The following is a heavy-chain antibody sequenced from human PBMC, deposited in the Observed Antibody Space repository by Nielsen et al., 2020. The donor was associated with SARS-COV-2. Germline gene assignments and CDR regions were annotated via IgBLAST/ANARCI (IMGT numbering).Heavy chain of an antibody. Sequence: WIRQPPGKGLEWIGSIYYSGSTYYNPSLKSRVTISVDTSKNQFSLKLSSVTAADTAVYYCAREATVTTGYLDYWGQGTLVTVSS. D-gene: IGHD4-17*01. J-gene: IGHJ4*02. CDR3: AREATVTTGYLDY. V-gene: IGHV4-39*02. CDR2: IYYSGST.